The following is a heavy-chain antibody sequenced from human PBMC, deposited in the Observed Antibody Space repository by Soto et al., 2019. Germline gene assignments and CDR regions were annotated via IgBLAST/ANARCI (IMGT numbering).Heavy chain of an antibody. V-gene: IGHV4-34*01. CDR2: INHSGGT. D-gene: IGHD3-22*01. CDR1: GGSFSAYY. J-gene: IGHJ4*02. Sequence: PSETLSLTCAVYGGSFSAYYWSWIRQPPGRGLEWIGEINHSGGTSYSPSLKSRVTISVDTSKSQFSLKLTSVTAADRAVYYFERGSVDTLAGSGFYEYWGPGTLVTVSS. CDR3: ERGSVDTLAGSGFYEY.